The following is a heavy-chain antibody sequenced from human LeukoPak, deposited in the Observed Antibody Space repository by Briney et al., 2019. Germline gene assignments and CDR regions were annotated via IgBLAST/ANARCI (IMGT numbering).Heavy chain of an antibody. J-gene: IGHJ4*02. Sequence: SETLSLTCAVYGGSFSGYYWSWIRQPPGKGLEWIGEINHSGSTNYNPSLKSRVTISVDTSKNQFSLKLSSVTAADTAVYYCAREYGSGSYFDYWGQGTLVTVSS. D-gene: IGHD3-10*01. CDR1: GGSFSGYY. CDR2: INHSGST. CDR3: AREYGSGSYFDY. V-gene: IGHV4-34*01.